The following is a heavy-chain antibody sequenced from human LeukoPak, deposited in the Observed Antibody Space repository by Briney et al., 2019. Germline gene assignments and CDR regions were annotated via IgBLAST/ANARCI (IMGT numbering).Heavy chain of an antibody. D-gene: IGHD4-17*01. CDR3: ARDKPDYGDYSTSPAYYMDV. CDR2: IYTSGST. V-gene: IGHV4-61*09. J-gene: IGHJ6*03. Sequence: SETLSLTCTVSGGSISSGSYYWSWIRPPAGKGLEWIGHIYTSGSTNYNPSLKSRVTMSVDPSKNQFSLKLSSVTAADTAVYYCARDKPDYGDYSTSPAYYMDVWGKGTTVTVSS. CDR1: GGSISSGSYY.